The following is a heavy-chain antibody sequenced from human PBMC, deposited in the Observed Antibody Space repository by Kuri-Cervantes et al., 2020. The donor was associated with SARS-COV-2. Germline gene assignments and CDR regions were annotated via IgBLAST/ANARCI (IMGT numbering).Heavy chain of an antibody. V-gene: IGHV3-21*01. CDR3: ARDQGDLYYYYFMDV. CDR1: GFTFSSYS. CDR2: ISSSSSYI. D-gene: IGHD3-16*01. Sequence: GGSLRLSCAASGFTFSSYSMNWVRQAPGKGREWVSSISSSSSYIYYADSVKGRFTISRDNSKNSLYLQMNSLRAEDTAVYYCARDQGDLYYYYFMDVWGKGTTVTVSS. J-gene: IGHJ6*04.